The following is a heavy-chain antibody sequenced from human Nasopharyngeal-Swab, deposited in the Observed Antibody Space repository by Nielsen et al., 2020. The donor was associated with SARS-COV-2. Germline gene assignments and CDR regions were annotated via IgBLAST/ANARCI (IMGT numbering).Heavy chain of an antibody. CDR1: GGSFSGYY. J-gene: IGHJ6*02. CDR2: INHRGST. CDR3: ARQLVVVVAAAIPYYYGMDV. D-gene: IGHD2-15*01. V-gene: IGHV4-34*01. Sequence: SETLSLTCAVYGGSFSGYYWSWIRQPQGKGLEWIGEINHRGSTNYNPSPKSRVTISVDTSKNQFPLKLSSVTAADTAGYYCARQLVVVVAAAIPYYYGMDVWGQGTTVTVSS.